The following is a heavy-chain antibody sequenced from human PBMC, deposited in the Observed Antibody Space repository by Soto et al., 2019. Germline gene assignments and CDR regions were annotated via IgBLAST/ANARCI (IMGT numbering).Heavy chain of an antibody. CDR3: AKATMTLVVIRLDS. J-gene: IGHJ4*02. D-gene: IGHD3-22*01. CDR2: ISGRGGST. Sequence: PGGSLRLSGAASVFTFSNYAMNWVRQAPGKGLEWVSTISGRGGSTYYADSVKGRFTISRDNSKNILYLQMNSLRAEDTAVYYCAKATMTLVVIRLDSWGQGTLVTVSS. CDR1: VFTFSNYA. V-gene: IGHV3-23*01.